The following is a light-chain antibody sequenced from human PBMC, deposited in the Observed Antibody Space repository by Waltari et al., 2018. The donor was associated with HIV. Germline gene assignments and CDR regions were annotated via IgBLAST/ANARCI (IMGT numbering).Light chain of an antibody. CDR2: EVS. J-gene: IGLJ1*01. V-gene: IGLV2-23*02. Sequence: QSALTQPASVSGAPGPSITISCTGTTSDVGSYNLVSWYQQHPGKAPKRMIYEVSKRPSGVSNRFSGSKSGNTASLTISGLQAEDEADYYCCSYAGSSTCYVFGTGTKVTVL. CDR3: CSYAGSSTCYV. CDR1: TSDVGSYNL.